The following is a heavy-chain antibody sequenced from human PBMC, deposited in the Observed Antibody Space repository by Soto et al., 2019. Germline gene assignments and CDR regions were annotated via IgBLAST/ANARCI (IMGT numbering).Heavy chain of an antibody. CDR1: GYVFTTYW. J-gene: IGHJ5*02. CDR2: IDPADSYI. D-gene: IGHD3-10*01. Sequence: GESLKISCQGSGYVFTTYWISWVRQMPGKGLEWMGRIDPADSYINYSPSFQGQVTISVDNSISTAYLQFNSLTASDTAIYYCARVRVSAFYDNWFDPWGQGTLVTVSS. CDR3: ARVRVSAFYDNWFDP. V-gene: IGHV5-10-1*01.